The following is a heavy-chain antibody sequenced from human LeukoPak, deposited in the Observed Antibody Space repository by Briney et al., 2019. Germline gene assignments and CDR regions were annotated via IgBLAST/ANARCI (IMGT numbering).Heavy chain of an antibody. CDR2: LSGSGASA. V-gene: IGHV3-23*01. Sequence: PGGSLRLSCEASGSTFSPYAMTWVRQAPGKGLEWVSSLSGSGASAYYAGSVKGRFIISRDNSKNTLYLQMNSLRAEDTAVYYCAKGQDTYGHPFDYWGQGTLVTVSS. J-gene: IGHJ4*02. CDR1: GSTFSPYA. D-gene: IGHD5-18*01. CDR3: AKGQDTYGHPFDY.